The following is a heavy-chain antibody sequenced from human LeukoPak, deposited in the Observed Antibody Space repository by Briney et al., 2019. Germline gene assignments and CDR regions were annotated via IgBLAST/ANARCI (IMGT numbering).Heavy chain of an antibody. D-gene: IGHD1-7*01. CDR2: IRYDGSNK. CDR1: GFTFSSYG. Sequence: GGSLRLSCAASGFTFSSYGMHWVRQAPGKGLEWVAFIRYDGSNKYYADSVKGRFTISRDNAKNTLYLQMNSLRAEDTAVYYCARTSSMRYVGDAFDIWGQGTMVTVSS. CDR3: ARTSSMRYVGDAFDI. J-gene: IGHJ3*02. V-gene: IGHV3-30*02.